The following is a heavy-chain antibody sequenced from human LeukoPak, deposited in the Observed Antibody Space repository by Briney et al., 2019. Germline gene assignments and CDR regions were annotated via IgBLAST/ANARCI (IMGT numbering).Heavy chain of an antibody. Sequence: LRLSCAASGFTFSSYAMHWVRQPPGKGLEWIGSIYSVGSTYYNPSLKSRVTISVDTSKNQFSLKLSSVTAADTAVYYCAIPNTNNWPFDYWSQGTLVTVSS. D-gene: IGHD1-1*01. CDR3: AIPNTNNWPFDY. V-gene: IGHV4-39*01. CDR1: GFTFSSYAMH. J-gene: IGHJ4*02. CDR2: IYSVGST.